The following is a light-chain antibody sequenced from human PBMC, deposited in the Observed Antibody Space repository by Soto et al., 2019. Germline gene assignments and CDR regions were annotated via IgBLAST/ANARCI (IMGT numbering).Light chain of an antibody. CDR2: EGN. V-gene: IGLV2-23*01. Sequence: QSVLTQPASVSGAPGQSITISCAGTSSDVGANNFVSWYQQHPGKAPKLTIYEGNKRPSGVSYRFSGAKSGNMASLTISGLRAEDEADFYCCSYVDGGSYVLGTGTKVTVL. CDR3: CSYVDGGSYV. J-gene: IGLJ1*01. CDR1: SSDVGANNF.